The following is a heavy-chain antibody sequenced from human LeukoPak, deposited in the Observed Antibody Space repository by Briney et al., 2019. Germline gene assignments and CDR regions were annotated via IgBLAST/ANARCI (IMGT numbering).Heavy chain of an antibody. D-gene: IGHD3-3*01. CDR3: ARSILWSGYRYYFDY. CDR2: INWNGGST. CDR1: GFTFDDYG. V-gene: IGHV3-20*04. J-gene: IGHJ4*02. Sequence: GGSLRLSCAASGFTFDDYGMSWVRQAPGKGLEWVSGINWNGGSTGYADSVKGRFTISRDNAKNSLYLQMNSLRAEDTALYYCARSILWSGYRYYFDYWGQGTLVTVSS.